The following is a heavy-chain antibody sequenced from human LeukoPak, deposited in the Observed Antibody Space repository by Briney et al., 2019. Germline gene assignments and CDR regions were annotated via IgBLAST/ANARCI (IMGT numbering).Heavy chain of an antibody. Sequence: GGSLKLSCAASGFTFSGSAMHWVRQASGKGLEWVGRIRSKANSYATAYAASVKGRFTISRDDAKNTAYLQMNSLNTEDTAVYYCTREPRFLEWLSWFDPWGQGTLVTVSS. V-gene: IGHV3-73*01. J-gene: IGHJ5*02. D-gene: IGHD3-3*01. CDR3: TREPRFLEWLSWFDP. CDR2: IRSKANSYAT. CDR1: GFTFSGSA.